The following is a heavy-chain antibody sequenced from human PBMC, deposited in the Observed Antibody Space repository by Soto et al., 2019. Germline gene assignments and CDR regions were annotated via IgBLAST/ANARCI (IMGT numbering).Heavy chain of an antibody. Sequence: GGSLRLSCAASGFTFSIYAMNWVRQAPGKGLEWVSSISSSGSTIYYADSVKGRFTISRDNSKNSLYLQMNSLRAEDTVVYYWERSINTVGGVTISRVNYFDYWGQGTLVTVSS. CDR2: ISSSGSTI. CDR1: GFTFSIYA. CDR3: ERSINTVGGVTISRVNYFDY. J-gene: IGHJ4*02. V-gene: IGHV3-48*03. D-gene: IGHD3-10*01.